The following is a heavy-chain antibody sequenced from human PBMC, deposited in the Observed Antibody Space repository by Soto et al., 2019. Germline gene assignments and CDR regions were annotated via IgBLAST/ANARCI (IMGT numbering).Heavy chain of an antibody. D-gene: IGHD3-22*01. CDR2: IYPGDSDT. CDR1: GYSFTSYW. CDR3: ARPPGGYYDSSGYPDAFDI. V-gene: IGHV5-51*01. Sequence: EVQLVQSGAEVKKPGDSLKISCKVSGYSFTSYWIGWVRQIPGKGLEWMGIIYPGDSDTRYSPSFQGQVTISADKSISTAYLQWSSLKASDTAMYYCARPPGGYYDSSGYPDAFDIWGQGTMVTVSS. J-gene: IGHJ3*02.